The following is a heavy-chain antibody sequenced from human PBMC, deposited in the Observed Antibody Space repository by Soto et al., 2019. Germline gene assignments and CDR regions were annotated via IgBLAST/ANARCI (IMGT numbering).Heavy chain of an antibody. J-gene: IGHJ4*02. CDR1: RYSLPSSSYY. CDR3: ASRSYYDILAGSSSTGYFDY. D-gene: IGHD3-9*01. Sequence: SETLSLTCTFPRYSLPSSSYYWVWIRQPPGKGLECIGKIYYDGNTYYNPSLKSRVTISLDTSKNQFSLKLSSVTAADTAVYYCASRSYYDILAGSSSTGYFDYWGQGTLVTVSS. V-gene: IGHV4-39*07. CDR2: IYYDGNT.